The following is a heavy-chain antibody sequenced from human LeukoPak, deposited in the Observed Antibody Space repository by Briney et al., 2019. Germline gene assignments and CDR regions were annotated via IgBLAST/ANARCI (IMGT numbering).Heavy chain of an antibody. Sequence: ASVKVSCKASGYTFTGYYMHWVRQAPGQRLEWMGWINPNSGGTNYAQKFLGRVTMTRNTSISTAYMELSRLRSDDTAVYYCARDWFGELFRSSWGQGTLVTVSS. CDR1: GYTFTGYY. D-gene: IGHD3-10*01. V-gene: IGHV1-2*02. CDR2: INPNSGGT. CDR3: ARDWFGELFRSS. J-gene: IGHJ5*02.